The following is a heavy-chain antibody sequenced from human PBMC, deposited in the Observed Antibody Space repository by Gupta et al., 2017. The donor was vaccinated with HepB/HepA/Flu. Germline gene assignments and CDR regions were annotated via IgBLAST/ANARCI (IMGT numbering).Heavy chain of an antibody. CDR1: GFTFSNYA. V-gene: IGHV3-23*01. CDR3: AKEDRISGTGGIDY. Sequence: EVQLLESGGGLVQPGGSLRLSCDASGFTFSNYAMNWVRQAPGKGLEWVSLVSGSGGTTFYADSVKGRFTISRDNSKNTLYLQMNSLRAEDTAIYYCAKEDRISGTGGIDYWGQGTLVTVSS. D-gene: IGHD1-20*01. J-gene: IGHJ4*02. CDR2: VSGSGGTT.